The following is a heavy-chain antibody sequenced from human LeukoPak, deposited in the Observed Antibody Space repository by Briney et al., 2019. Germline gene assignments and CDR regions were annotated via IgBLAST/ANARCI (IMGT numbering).Heavy chain of an antibody. V-gene: IGHV1-69*05. J-gene: IGHJ5*02. CDR2: IIPIFGTA. Sequence: GASVKVSCKASGGTFSSYAISWVRQAPGQGLEWMGGIIPIFGTANYAQRFQGRVTITTDESTSTAYMELSSLRSEDTAVYYCLCIAAAGRQNWFDPWGQGTLVTISS. CDR1: GGTFSSYA. CDR3: LCIAAAGRQNWFDP. D-gene: IGHD6-13*01.